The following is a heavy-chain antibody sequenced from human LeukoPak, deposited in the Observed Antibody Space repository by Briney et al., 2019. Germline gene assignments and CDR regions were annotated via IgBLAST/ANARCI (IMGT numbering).Heavy chain of an antibody. V-gene: IGHV1-2*02. CDR1: GGTFSSYA. D-gene: IGHD3-22*01. Sequence: GASVEVSCKASGGTFSSYAISWVRQAPGQGLEWMGWINPNSGGTNYAQKFQGRVTMTRDTSISTAYMELSRLRSDDTDVYYCARGYYYDSSGPAGWFDPWGQGTLVTVSS. J-gene: IGHJ5*02. CDR2: INPNSGGT. CDR3: ARGYYYDSSGPAGWFDP.